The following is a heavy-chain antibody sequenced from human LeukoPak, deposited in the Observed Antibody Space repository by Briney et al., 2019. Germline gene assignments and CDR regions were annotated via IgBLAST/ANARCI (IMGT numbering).Heavy chain of an antibody. V-gene: IGHV3-33*06. J-gene: IGHJ4*02. CDR2: IWYDGSNK. D-gene: IGHD3/OR15-3a*01. CDR3: AKSPSGTLDH. CDR1: RFTFSTYG. Sequence: PGGSLRLSCAASRFTFSTYGIHWVRQAPGKGLEWVAVIWYDGSNKYYADSVKGRFTISRDNSKNTLYLQMNSLRAEDTAVYYCAKSPSGTLDHWGQGTLVTVSS.